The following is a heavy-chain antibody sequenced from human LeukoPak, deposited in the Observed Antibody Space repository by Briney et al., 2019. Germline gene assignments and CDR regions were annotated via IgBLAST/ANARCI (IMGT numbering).Heavy chain of an antibody. V-gene: IGHV4-59*08. CDR3: ARGRDVNWPLDN. J-gene: IGHJ4*02. CDR2: IYYSGST. Sequence: SETLSLTCTVSGGSISSYYWSWIRQPPGKGLEWIGYIYYSGSTNYNPSLKSRVTISVDTSKNQFSLKLSSVTAADTAVYYCARGRDVNWPLDNGGQGPLVTVS. CDR1: GGSISSYY. D-gene: IGHD1-1*01.